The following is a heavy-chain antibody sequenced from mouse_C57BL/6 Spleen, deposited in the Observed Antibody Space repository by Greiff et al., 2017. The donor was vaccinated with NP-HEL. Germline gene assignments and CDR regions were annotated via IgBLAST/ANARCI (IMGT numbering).Heavy chain of an antibody. V-gene: IGHV5-16*01. D-gene: IGHD1-1*01. CDR2: INYDGSST. J-gene: IGHJ4*01. Sequence: EVNLVESEGGLVQPGSSMKLSCTASGFTFSDYYMAWVRQVPEKGLEWVANINYDGSSTYYLDSLKSRFIISRDNAKNILYLQMSSLKSEDTATYYCARYGSSYFYAMDYWGQGTSVTVSS. CDR3: ARYGSSYFYAMDY. CDR1: GFTFSDYY.